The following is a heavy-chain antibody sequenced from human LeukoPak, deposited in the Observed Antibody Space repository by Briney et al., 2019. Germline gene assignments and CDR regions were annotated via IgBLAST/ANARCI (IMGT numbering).Heavy chain of an antibody. Sequence: GGSLRLSCAASGFTFSGYSMNWVRQAPGKGLEWVSAISGSGGSTYYADSVKGRFTISRDNSKNTLYLQMNSLRAEDTAVYYCANPQQLVPPAYWGQGTLVTVSS. V-gene: IGHV3-23*01. D-gene: IGHD6-13*01. J-gene: IGHJ4*02. CDR3: ANPQQLVPPAY. CDR1: GFTFSGYS. CDR2: ISGSGGST.